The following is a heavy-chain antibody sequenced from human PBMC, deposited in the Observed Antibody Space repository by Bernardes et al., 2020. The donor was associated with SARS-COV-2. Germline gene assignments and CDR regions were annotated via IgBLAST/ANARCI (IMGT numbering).Heavy chain of an antibody. V-gene: IGHV4-31*03. Sequence: LSLTCTVSGGSISSGGYYWSWIRQHPGKGLEWIGYIYYSGSTYYNPSLKSRVTISVDTSKNQFSLKLSSVTAADTAVYYCARVLRITIFGVVNHFDYWGQEPWSPSPQ. J-gene: IGHJ4*01. CDR1: GGSISSGGYY. D-gene: IGHD3-3*01. CDR3: ARVLRITIFGVVNHFDY. CDR2: IYYSGST.